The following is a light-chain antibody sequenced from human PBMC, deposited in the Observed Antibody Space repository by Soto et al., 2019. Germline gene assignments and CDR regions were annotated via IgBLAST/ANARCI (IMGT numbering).Light chain of an antibody. CDR1: SGDVGGYNY. Sequence: QSALTQPASVSGSPGQSIAISCTGTSGDVGGYNYVSWYQQHPDKAPKLIIFDVSNRPSGISIRFSGSKSGTTASLTISGLQAEDEADYYCSSYTTTNTLGHVFGTGTKLTVL. J-gene: IGLJ1*01. CDR2: DVS. V-gene: IGLV2-14*03. CDR3: SSYTTTNTLGHV.